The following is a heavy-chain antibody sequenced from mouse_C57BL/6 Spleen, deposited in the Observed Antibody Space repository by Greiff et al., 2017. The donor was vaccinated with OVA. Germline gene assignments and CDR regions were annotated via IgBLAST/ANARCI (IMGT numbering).Heavy chain of an antibody. Sequence: EVQLQQSGPELVKPGASVKISCKASGYTFTDYYMNWVKQSHGKSLEWIGDINPNNGGTSYNQKFKGKATLTVDKSSSTAYMELRSLTSEDSAVYYCARDYGSTTRFAYWGQGTLVTVSA. CDR2: INPNNGGT. J-gene: IGHJ3*01. D-gene: IGHD1-1*01. V-gene: IGHV1-26*01. CDR1: GYTFTDYY. CDR3: ARDYGSTTRFAY.